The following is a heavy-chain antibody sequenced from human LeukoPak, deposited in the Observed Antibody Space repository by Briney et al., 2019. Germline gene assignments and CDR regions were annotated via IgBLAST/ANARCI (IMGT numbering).Heavy chain of an antibody. V-gene: IGHV3-21*04. CDR1: GFTFSTYN. CDR2: ISSSSSYI. D-gene: IGHD3-10*01. J-gene: IGHJ4*02. CDR3: AILLYGD. Sequence: GGSLRLSCAASGFTFSTYNMNWVRQAPGKGLEWVSSISSSSSYISYADSVKGRFTISRDNAKNSLYLQMNSLSLEDTAVYYCAILLYGDWGQGTLVTVSS.